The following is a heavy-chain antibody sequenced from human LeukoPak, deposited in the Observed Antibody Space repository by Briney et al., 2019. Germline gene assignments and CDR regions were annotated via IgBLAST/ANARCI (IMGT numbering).Heavy chain of an antibody. J-gene: IGHJ4*02. Sequence: GGSLRLSCATSGFTFSSYAMSWVRQAPGKGLEWVSAITGSGGNTYYADSVKGRFTISRDNSKHTMYLQMSSLRVEDTALYYCAKSVLGRVVVDFDYWGQGNLVTVSS. D-gene: IGHD3-3*01. V-gene: IGHV3-23*01. CDR1: GFTFSSYA. CDR2: ITGSGGNT. CDR3: AKSVLGRVVVDFDY.